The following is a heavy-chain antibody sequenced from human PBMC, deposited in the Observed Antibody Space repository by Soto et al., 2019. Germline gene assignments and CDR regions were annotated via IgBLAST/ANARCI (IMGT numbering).Heavy chain of an antibody. D-gene: IGHD3-22*01. CDR3: ARSAMIVVVIAYNWFDP. CDR2: IIPIFGTA. Sequence: QVQLVQSGAEVKKPGSSVKVSCEASGGTFSSYAISWVRQAPGQGLEWMGGIIPIFGTANYAQKFQGRVTITADESTSTAYMELSSLRSEDTAVYYCARSAMIVVVIAYNWFDPWGQGTLVTVSS. J-gene: IGHJ5*02. CDR1: GGTFSSYA. V-gene: IGHV1-69*12.